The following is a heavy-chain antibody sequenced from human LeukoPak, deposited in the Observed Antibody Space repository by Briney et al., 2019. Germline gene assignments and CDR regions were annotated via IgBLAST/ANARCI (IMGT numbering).Heavy chain of an antibody. D-gene: IGHD3-3*01. V-gene: IGHV3-23*01. Sequence: GGSLRLSCATSGFTFSSYAMSWVRQAPGKGLEWVSAISGSGGSTYYADSVKGRFTISRDNSKNTLYLQMNSLRAEDAAVYYCAKGPFITIFGGSYFDYWGQGTLVTVSS. J-gene: IGHJ4*02. CDR2: ISGSGGST. CDR1: GFTFSSYA. CDR3: AKGPFITIFGGSYFDY.